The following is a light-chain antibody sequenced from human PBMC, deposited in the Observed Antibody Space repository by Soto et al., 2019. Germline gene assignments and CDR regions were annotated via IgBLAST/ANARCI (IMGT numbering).Light chain of an antibody. V-gene: IGKV3-15*01. J-gene: IGKJ5*01. CDR1: QSVGSN. CDR2: GAS. Sequence: EIVMTQSPATLSVSPGERATLSCRASQSVGSNLAWYQQKPGQPPRLLIYGASTRATDIPARFSGSGSGTEFTLTISSLQSEDFVVYYCQQYNNWPPPITFGQGTRLEIK. CDR3: QQYNNWPPPIT.